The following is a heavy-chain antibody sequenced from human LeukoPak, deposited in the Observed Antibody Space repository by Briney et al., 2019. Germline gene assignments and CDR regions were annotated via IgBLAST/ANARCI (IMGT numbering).Heavy chain of an antibody. D-gene: IGHD5-24*01. CDR1: GGSFSGYY. J-gene: IGHJ4*02. Sequence: SETLSLTCAVYGGSFSGYYWSWIRQPPGKGLEWIGYIYYSGSTNYNPSLKSRVTISVDTSKNQFSLKLSSVTAADTAVYYCARDGRDGYNLLDYWGQGTLVTVSS. V-gene: IGHV4-59*01. CDR2: IYYSGST. CDR3: ARDGRDGYNLLDY.